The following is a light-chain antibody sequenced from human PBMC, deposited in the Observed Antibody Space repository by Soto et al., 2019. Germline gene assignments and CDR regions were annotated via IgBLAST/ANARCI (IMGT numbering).Light chain of an antibody. CDR1: QSVDNY. V-gene: IGKV3-11*01. CDR3: QQRSNWL. Sequence: PGERATISCRASQSVDNYLAWYQQKPGQAPRLLIYDASNRATGVPARFSGSGSGTDFTLTISSLEPEDFAVYYCQQRSNWLFGGGTKVEIK. CDR2: DAS. J-gene: IGKJ4*01.